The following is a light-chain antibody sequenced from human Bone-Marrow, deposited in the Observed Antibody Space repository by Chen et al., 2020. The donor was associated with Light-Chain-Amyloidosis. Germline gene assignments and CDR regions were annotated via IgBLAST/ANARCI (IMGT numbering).Light chain of an antibody. CDR2: RDT. CDR1: DLPTKY. J-gene: IGLJ2*01. Sequence: SYDLTQPPSVSVSPGQPARITCSGDDLPTKYSYWYQQKPGQAPVMVIQRDTERPSGISERFSGSSSGTTATLTISGVQAEDEADYHCQSADSSGTYEVIFGGGTKLTVL. V-gene: IGLV3-25*03. CDR3: QSADSSGTYEVI.